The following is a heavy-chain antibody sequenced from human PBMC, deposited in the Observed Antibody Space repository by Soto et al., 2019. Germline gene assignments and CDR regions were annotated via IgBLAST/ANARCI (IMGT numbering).Heavy chain of an antibody. Sequence: QVQLVQSGAEVKKPGASVKVSCKASGYTFTSYYMHWVRQAPGQGLEWMGIINPSGGSTSYAQKFKGRVTRTRDTSTSTVYMELSSLRSEDTAVYYCARDVRTTTVVTYYCYYGMDVWGQGTTVTVSS. CDR1: GYTFTSYY. D-gene: IGHD4-17*01. V-gene: IGHV1-46*01. CDR3: ARDVRTTTVVTYYCYYGMDV. J-gene: IGHJ6*02. CDR2: INPSGGST.